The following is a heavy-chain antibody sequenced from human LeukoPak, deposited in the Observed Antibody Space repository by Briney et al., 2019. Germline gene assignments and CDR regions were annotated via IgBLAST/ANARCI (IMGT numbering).Heavy chain of an antibody. D-gene: IGHD4-11*01. J-gene: IGHJ4*02. CDR3: ACRTTVTTAFDY. V-gene: IGHV4-39*07. CDR1: GGSLSSSSYY. CDR2: IYETGST. Sequence: PSETLSLTCSVSGGSLSSSSYYWGWIRQPPGRGLEWIGNIYETGSTYYNPSLKSRVTISVDTSKNQFSLKLSSVTAADTAVYYCACRTTVTTAFDYWGQGTLVTVSS.